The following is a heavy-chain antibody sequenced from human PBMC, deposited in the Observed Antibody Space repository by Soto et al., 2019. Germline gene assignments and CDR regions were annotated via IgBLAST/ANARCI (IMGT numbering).Heavy chain of an antibody. D-gene: IGHD6-6*01. Sequence: PXETLSLTCTVSGGSIRRGCYYWSWIRQHPGRGLEWIGYISHSGSAYYNPSLKSRVIISVDTSKNHFSLNLTSVTAADTAVYYCARDEYGIDPWGQGTLVTVSS. CDR1: GGSIRRGCYY. CDR3: ARDEYGIDP. J-gene: IGHJ5*02. V-gene: IGHV4-31*03. CDR2: ISHSGSA.